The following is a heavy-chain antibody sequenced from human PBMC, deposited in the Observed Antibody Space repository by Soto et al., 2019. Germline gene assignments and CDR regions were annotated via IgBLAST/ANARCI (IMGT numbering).Heavy chain of an antibody. CDR2: ISSSSSTI. D-gene: IGHD6-6*01. V-gene: IGHV3-48*01. CDR3: ASEARIYYFDY. CDR1: GFTFSSYS. J-gene: IGHJ4*02. Sequence: GGSLRLSCAASGFTFSSYSMNWVRQAPGKGLEWVSYISSSSSTIYYADSVKGRFTISRDNAKNSLYLQMNSLRAEDTAVYYCASEARIYYFDYWGQGTLVTVSS.